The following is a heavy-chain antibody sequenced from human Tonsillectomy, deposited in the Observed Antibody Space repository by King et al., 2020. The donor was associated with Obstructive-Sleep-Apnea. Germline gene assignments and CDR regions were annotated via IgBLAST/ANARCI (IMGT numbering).Heavy chain of an antibody. CDR1: GGSISSYY. D-gene: IGHD3-22*01. CDR2: IYYSGST. V-gene: IGHV4-59*08. Sequence: VQLQESGPGLVKPSETLSLTCTVSGGSISSYYWSWIRQPPGKGLEWIGYIYYSGSTNYNPSLKSRVTISVATSKNQFSLKLSSVTAADTAVYYCARLYRGYYYDSSGQYYFDYWGQGTLVTVSS. J-gene: IGHJ4*02. CDR3: ARLYRGYYYDSSGQYYFDY.